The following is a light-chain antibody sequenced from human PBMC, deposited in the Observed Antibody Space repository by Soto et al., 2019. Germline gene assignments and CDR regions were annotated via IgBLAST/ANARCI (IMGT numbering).Light chain of an antibody. J-gene: IGLJ1*01. CDR2: DVT. CDR3: CSYAGTYTLYV. CDR1: SSDVGGYNY. Sequence: QSALTQPRSVSGSPGQSVTISCTGTSSDVGGYNYVSWYQQHPAKAPKLLIYDVTKRPSGVPDRFSGSKSGNTASLIISGLQAEDEADYYCCSYAGTYTLYVFGTGTKVT. V-gene: IGLV2-11*01.